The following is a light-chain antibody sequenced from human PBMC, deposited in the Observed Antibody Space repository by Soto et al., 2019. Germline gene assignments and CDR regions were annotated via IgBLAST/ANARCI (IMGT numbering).Light chain of an antibody. CDR2: WAS. V-gene: IGKV4-1*01. Sequence: DIVMTQSPDALAVSLGERATINCKSSQGVLYSSNNKNYLAWYQQKQGQXXKLLIYWASTRESGVPDRFSGSGSGTDLTITISSLQAEDVEVYYCQQYYSTPPTFGPGTKVDIK. CDR1: QGVLYSSNNKNY. CDR3: QQYYSTPPT. J-gene: IGKJ3*01.